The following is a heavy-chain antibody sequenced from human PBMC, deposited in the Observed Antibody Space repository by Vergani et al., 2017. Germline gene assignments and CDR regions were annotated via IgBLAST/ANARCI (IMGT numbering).Heavy chain of an antibody. CDR2: INAGNGNT. J-gene: IGHJ6*02. CDR3: ARERWFGEFSYGMDV. Sequence: QVQLVQSGAEVKKPGASVKVSCKASGYTFTSYAMHWVRQAPGQRREWMGWINAGNGNTKYSQKFQGRVTITRDTSASTAYMELSSLRSEDTAVYYCARERWFGEFSYGMDVWGQGTTVTVSS. CDR1: GYTFTSYA. D-gene: IGHD3-10*01. V-gene: IGHV1-3*01.